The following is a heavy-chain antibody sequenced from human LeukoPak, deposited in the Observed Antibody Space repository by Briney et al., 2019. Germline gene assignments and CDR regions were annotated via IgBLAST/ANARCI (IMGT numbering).Heavy chain of an antibody. Sequence: PGGYLRLSCAASGFTFSSYAMHWVRQAPGKGLEWVAVISYDGSNKYYADSVKGRFTISRDNSKNTVYLQMNSLRAEDTAVYYCARRPRNSGSDDGPPGLDYRGQGTLVTVSS. CDR2: ISYDGSNK. V-gene: IGHV3-30-3*01. CDR3: ARRPRNSGSDDGPPGLDY. CDR1: GFTFSSYA. J-gene: IGHJ4*02. D-gene: IGHD1-26*01.